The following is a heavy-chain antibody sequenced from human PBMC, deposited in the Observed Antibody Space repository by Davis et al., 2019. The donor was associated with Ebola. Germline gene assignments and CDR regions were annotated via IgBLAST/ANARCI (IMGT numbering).Heavy chain of an antibody. D-gene: IGHD3-10*01. J-gene: IGHJ5*02. CDR2: ISSSGSTI. CDR3: AKDRLRLWLGES. Sequence: PGGSLRLSCAASGFTFSSYSMNWVRQAPGKGLEWVSYISSSGSTIYYADSVKGRFTISRDNAKNSLYLQMNSLRAEDTAVYYCAKDRLRLWLGESSGQGTLVTISS. V-gene: IGHV3-48*04. CDR1: GFTFSSYS.